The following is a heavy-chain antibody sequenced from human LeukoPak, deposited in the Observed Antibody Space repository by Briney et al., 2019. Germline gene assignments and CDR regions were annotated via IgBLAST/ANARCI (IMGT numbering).Heavy chain of an antibody. CDR3: ARDKDLRFLEWLPFDY. Sequence: ASVKVSCKASGYIFTTYDISWVRQAPGQGLEWMGWISTYNGNTNYARKLQDRVTMTTDTSTSTAYMELRSLRSDDTAVYYCARDKDLRFLEWLPFDYWGQGTLVTVSS. CDR2: ISTYNGNT. J-gene: IGHJ4*02. V-gene: IGHV1-18*01. CDR1: GYIFTTYD. D-gene: IGHD3-3*01.